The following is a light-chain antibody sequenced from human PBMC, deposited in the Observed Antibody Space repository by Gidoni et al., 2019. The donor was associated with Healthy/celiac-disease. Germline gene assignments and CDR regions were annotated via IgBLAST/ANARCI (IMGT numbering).Light chain of an antibody. J-gene: IGKJ5*01. CDR3: QQSYSTLVT. Sequence: DIQMTQSPSSLYASVGDRVTITCRASQSISSYLNWYQQKPGKAPKLLIYAASSLQSGVPSRFSGSGSGTDFTLTISSLQPEEFATYYCQQSYSTLVTFGQGTRLEIK. CDR2: AAS. CDR1: QSISSY. V-gene: IGKV1-39*01.